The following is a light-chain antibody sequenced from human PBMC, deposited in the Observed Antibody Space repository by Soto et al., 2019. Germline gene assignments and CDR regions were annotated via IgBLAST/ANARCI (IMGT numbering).Light chain of an antibody. CDR1: SGHSSYD. V-gene: IGLV4-69*01. CDR3: QTWGTGYVV. J-gene: IGLJ2*01. CDR2: LKSDGRH. Sequence: QSVLTQSPSASASLGASVKLTCTLSSGHSSYDIAWHQQQPGRGPRYLMKLKSDGRHTKGDGIPDRFSGSSSGAERYLTISSLQSGDEGAYYCQTWGTGYVVFGGGTQLTVL.